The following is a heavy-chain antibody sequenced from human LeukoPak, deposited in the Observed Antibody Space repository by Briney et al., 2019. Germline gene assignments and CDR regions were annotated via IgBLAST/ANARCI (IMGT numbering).Heavy chain of an antibody. CDR3: AKDRAPDTGWNFDY. Sequence: KPGGSLRLSCAASGFTFSDYYMSWVRQAPGKGLEWVSSISSSSSYIYYADSVKGRFTISRDTSKNMLYLQMNSLRVEDTAIYYCAKDRAPDTGWNFDYWGQGTLVSVSS. CDR1: GFTFSDYY. D-gene: IGHD6-19*01. CDR2: ISSSSSYI. J-gene: IGHJ4*02. V-gene: IGHV3-11*03.